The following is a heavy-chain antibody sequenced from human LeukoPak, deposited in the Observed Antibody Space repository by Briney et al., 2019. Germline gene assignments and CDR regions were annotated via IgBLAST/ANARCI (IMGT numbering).Heavy chain of an antibody. J-gene: IGHJ5*02. CDR2: INSDGSIT. Sequence: PGGSLRVSCAASGFTLSTYWMHWVRQAPGKGLVWVAHINSDGSITSHADSVKGRFTISRDNAKNTLYLQMNSLRAGDTAMYYCARVPTNSYGFGHWGQGTLVTVSS. V-gene: IGHV3-74*01. CDR1: GFTLSTYW. D-gene: IGHD5-18*01. CDR3: ARVPTNSYGFGH.